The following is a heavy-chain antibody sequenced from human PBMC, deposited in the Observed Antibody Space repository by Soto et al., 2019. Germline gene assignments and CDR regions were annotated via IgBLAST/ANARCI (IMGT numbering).Heavy chain of an antibody. V-gene: IGHV3-49*04. CDR2: IRSKAYGGAT. Sequence: GGSLILSCAASGLNFSSFAMSWVRQKHGKGLEWVGFIRSKAYGGATEYAASVKGRFTISRDDSKSIAYLQMNSLKTEDTAVYYCTRTYYYDSSGYYGAFDIWGQGTMVTVSS. D-gene: IGHD3-22*01. J-gene: IGHJ3*02. CDR3: TRTYYYDSSGYYGAFDI. CDR1: GLNFSSFA.